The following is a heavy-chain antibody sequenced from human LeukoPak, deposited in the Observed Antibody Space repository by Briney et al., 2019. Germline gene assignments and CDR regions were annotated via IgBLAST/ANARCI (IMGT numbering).Heavy chain of an antibody. V-gene: IGHV1-2*02. CDR3: AKGYYGAGSYYRGH. D-gene: IGHD3-10*01. CDR2: INPNSGGT. CDR1: GYTFTVYY. J-gene: IGHJ4*02. Sequence: GASVTVSFTASGYTFTVYYMHWVRQAPGQGLEWMGWINPNSGGTNYSQKFQGRVSITRDRAISTAYMELSRLRSDDTAVYYCAKGYYGAGSYYRGHWGQGTLVTVSS.